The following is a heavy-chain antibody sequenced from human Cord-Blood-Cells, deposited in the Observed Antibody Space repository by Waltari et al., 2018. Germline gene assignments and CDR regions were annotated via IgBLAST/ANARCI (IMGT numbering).Heavy chain of an antibody. Sequence: QVQLQQWGAGLLKPSETLSLTCAVYGGSFSGYYWSWIRQPPGKGLEWSGEINHSGSTNYNPSLKSRVTISVDTSKNQFSLKLSSVTAADTAVYYCARGLSSSFAFDIWGQGTMVTVSS. CDR2: INHSGST. CDR1: GGSFSGYY. D-gene: IGHD6-6*01. J-gene: IGHJ3*02. CDR3: ARGLSSSFAFDI. V-gene: IGHV4-34*01.